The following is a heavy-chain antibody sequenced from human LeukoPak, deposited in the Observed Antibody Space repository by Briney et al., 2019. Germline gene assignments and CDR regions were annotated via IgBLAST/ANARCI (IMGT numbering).Heavy chain of an antibody. J-gene: IGHJ4*02. Sequence: ASVKVSRKASGYTFTSYGISWVRQAPGQGLEWMGWISAYNGNTNYAQKLQGRVTMTTDTSTSTAYMELRSLRSEDTAVYYCATPLRPSDGYYFDYWGQGTLVTVSS. CDR1: GYTFTSYG. V-gene: IGHV1-18*01. D-gene: IGHD5-24*01. CDR3: ATPLRPSDGYYFDY. CDR2: ISAYNGNT.